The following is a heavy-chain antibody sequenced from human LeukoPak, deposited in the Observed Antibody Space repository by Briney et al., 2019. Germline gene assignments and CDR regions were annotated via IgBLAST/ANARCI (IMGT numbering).Heavy chain of an antibody. D-gene: IGHD3-22*01. CDR2: INHSGST. J-gene: IGHJ3*02. CDR3: ARANYYDTSGYSRGAFDI. CDR1: GGSFSGYY. V-gene: IGHV4-34*01. Sequence: PSETLSLTCAVSGGSFSGYYWSWIRQPPGKGLEWIGEINHSGSTNYNPSLKSRVTISVDTSKNQFSLKLSSVTAADTAVYYCARANYYDTSGYSRGAFDIWGQGTMVTVSS.